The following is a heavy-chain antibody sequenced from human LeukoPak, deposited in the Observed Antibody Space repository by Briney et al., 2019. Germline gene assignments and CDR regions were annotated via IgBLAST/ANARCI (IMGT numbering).Heavy chain of an antibody. CDR1: GFTFSSYA. D-gene: IGHD6-13*01. CDR2: ISSSSSYI. CDR3: AKSRSRQLDASDI. V-gene: IGHV3-21*04. J-gene: IGHJ3*02. Sequence: GGSLRLSCAASGFTFSSYAMSWVRQAPGKGLEWVSSISSSSSYIYYADSVKGRFTISRDNAKNSLYLQMNSLRAEDMALYYCAKSRSRQLDASDIWGQGTMVTVSS.